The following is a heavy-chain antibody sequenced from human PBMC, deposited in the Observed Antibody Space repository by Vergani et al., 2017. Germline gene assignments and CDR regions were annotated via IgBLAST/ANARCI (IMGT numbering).Heavy chain of an antibody. J-gene: IGHJ5*02. Sequence: VQLQESGPGLVKPPGTLSLTCAVSGVSIKSGIWWNWVRQPPGKGLEWIGEIYYTGITNYNSSLKSRVSMAVDTSKNQFSLNLTSVTAADTAMYYCAGDTHSWQRADRWGQGLLVSVSS. CDR3: AGDTHSWQRADR. CDR2: IYYTGIT. CDR1: GVSIKSGIW. V-gene: IGHV4-4*03. D-gene: IGHD6-13*01.